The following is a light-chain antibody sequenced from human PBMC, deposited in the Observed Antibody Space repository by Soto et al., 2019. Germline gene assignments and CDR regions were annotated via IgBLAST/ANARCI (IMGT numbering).Light chain of an antibody. Sequence: QAVVTQEPSLTVSPGGTVTLTCGSSTGPVTSGHWPFWFQQKPGQAPKTLIYDTSSKHSWTPARFSGSLLGGKAALTLSGAQPEDEADYYCMLSYSTAREVFGGGTKLTVL. CDR2: DTS. CDR1: TGPVTSGHW. V-gene: IGLV7-46*01. CDR3: MLSYSTAREV. J-gene: IGLJ2*01.